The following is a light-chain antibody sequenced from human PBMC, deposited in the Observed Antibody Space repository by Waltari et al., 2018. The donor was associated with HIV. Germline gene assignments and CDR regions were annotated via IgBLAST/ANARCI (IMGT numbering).Light chain of an antibody. Sequence: HSALTQPPSASGSPAQPVTIACTGTSSDAGGVNSVSWYQQYPGKAPKLMIYEVTKRPSGVPDRISGSKSGNTASLTVSGLQAEDEADYYCSSYAGSNNYVVFGGGTRLTVL. CDR3: SSYAGSNNYVV. CDR2: EVT. CDR1: SSDAGGVNS. J-gene: IGLJ2*01. V-gene: IGLV2-8*01.